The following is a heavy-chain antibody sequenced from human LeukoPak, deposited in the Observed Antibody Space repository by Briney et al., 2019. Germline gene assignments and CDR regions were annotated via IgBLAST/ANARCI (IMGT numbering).Heavy chain of an antibody. J-gene: IGHJ3*02. CDR3: ARSGYGVAFDI. CDR1: EFSVSSNY. D-gene: IGHD5-12*01. V-gene: IGHV3-53*01. Sequence: GGSLRLSCAASEFSVSSNYMSWVRQAPGKGLEWVSVIYSGGSTYYADSVKGRFTISRDNSKNTLYLQMSSLRAEDTAVYYCARSGYGVAFDIWGQGTMVTVSS. CDR2: IYSGGST.